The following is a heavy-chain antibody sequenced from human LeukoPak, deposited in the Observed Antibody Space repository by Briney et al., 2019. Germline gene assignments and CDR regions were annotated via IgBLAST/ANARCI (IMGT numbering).Heavy chain of an antibody. CDR3: ARVTAAAGTLVDY. V-gene: IGHV1-8*01. D-gene: IGHD6-13*01. CDR2: MNPNSGNT. J-gene: IGHJ4*02. Sequence: GASVKVSCKASGYTFTSYDINWVRQATGQGLEWMGWMNPNSGNTGYAQKFQGRVTMTRNTSISTAYMELSSLRSEDTAVYYCARVTAAAGTLVDYWGQGTLVTVSS. CDR1: GYTFTSYD.